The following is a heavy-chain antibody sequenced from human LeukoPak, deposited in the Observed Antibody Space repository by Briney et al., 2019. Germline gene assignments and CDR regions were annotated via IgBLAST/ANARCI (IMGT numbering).Heavy chain of an antibody. D-gene: IGHD5-24*01. CDR2: VGTSADT. V-gene: IGHV3-69-1*01. J-gene: IGHJ4*02. CDR1: GFTFSSYA. CDR3: AREDGYNQLDDY. Sequence: PGGSLRLSCLASGFTFSSYAMDWVRQAPGQGLQWVSAVGTSADTYYADSVRGRFTISRDNAKNSLHLQMNSLRAEDTAVYYCAREDGYNQLDDYWGQGTLVTVSS.